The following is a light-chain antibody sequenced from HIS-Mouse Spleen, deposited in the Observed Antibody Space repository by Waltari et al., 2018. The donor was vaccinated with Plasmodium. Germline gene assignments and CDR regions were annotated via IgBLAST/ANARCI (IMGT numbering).Light chain of an antibody. J-gene: IGKJ1*01. CDR2: AAS. Sequence: AIRMTQSPSSLSESTGDRGTITCRASQGISSYLAWYQKKPGKAPKLLIYAASTLQSGVPSRFSGSGSGTDFTLTISCLQSEDFATYYCQQYYSYPWTFGQGTKVEIK. CDR3: QQYYSYPWT. CDR1: QGISSY. V-gene: IGKV1-8*01.